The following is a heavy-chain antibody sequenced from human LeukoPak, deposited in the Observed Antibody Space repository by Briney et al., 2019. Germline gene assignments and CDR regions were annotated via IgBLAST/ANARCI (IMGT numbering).Heavy chain of an antibody. CDR3: ARGRIGMVV. V-gene: IGHV3-7*03. J-gene: IGHJ4*02. Sequence: GGSLRLSCAASGFTFSTYWMSWVRQAPGKGLEWVANIKEDGSERYYVDSVKGRFTISRDNAKNSLYLQMNSLRAEDTAVYYCARGRIGMVVWGQGTLVTVSS. CDR1: GFTFSTYW. D-gene: IGHD2-2*01. CDR2: IKEDGSER.